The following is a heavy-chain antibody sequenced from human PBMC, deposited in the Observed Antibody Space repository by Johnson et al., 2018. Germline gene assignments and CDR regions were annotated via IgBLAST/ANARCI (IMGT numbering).Heavy chain of an antibody. D-gene: IGHD3-9*01. CDR1: GFTFSSYW. Sequence: VQLQESGGGLVQPGGSLRLSCAASGFTFSSYWMHWVRQAPGKGLVWVSRINSDGSSTSYADPVKGRFTISRDNAKKTLYLQMNSLRAEDTAVYYCARVTKIRYFDPTPLDVWGKGTTVTVSS. V-gene: IGHV3-74*01. J-gene: IGHJ6*04. CDR2: INSDGSST. CDR3: ARVTKIRYFDPTPLDV.